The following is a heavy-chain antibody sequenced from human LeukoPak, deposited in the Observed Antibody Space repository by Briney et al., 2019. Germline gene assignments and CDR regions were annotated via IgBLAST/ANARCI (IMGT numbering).Heavy chain of an antibody. V-gene: IGHV1-69*04. CDR2: IIPILGIA. CDR1: GGTFSSYA. J-gene: IGHJ5*02. D-gene: IGHD3-10*01. Sequence: GASVKVSCKASGGTFSSYAISWVRQAPGQGLEWMGRIIPILGIANYAQKFQGRVTMTEDTSTDTAYMELSSLRSEDTAVYYCADLNTYYYGSGSSNWFDPWGQGTLVTVSS. CDR3: ADLNTYYYGSGSSNWFDP.